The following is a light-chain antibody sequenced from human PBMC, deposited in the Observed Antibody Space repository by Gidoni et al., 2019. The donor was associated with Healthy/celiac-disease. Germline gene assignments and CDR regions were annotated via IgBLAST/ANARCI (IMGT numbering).Light chain of an antibody. Sequence: QSALTQPASVSGSPGQSITISCTGTRSDVGGYNYVSWYQQHPGKAPKLMIYDVSNRPSGVSNRFSGSKSGNTASLTISGLQAEDEADYYCSSYTSSSTSGYVFGTGTKVTVL. CDR3: SSYTSSSTSGYV. CDR1: RSDVGGYNY. V-gene: IGLV2-14*01. CDR2: DVS. J-gene: IGLJ1*01.